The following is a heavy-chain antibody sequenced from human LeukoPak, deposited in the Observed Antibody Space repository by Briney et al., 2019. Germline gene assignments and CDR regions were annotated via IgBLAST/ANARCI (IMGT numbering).Heavy chain of an antibody. CDR2: IGTAGDT. D-gene: IGHD6-6*01. Sequence: PGGSLRLSCAASGFTFSSYDMHWVRQATGKGLEWVSAIGTAGDTYYSGSVKGRFTISRENAKNSLYIQMNSLRAGDTAVYYCERGGEQLVSSDPDSFDYWGQGTLVTVSS. CDR3: ERGGEQLVSSDPDSFDY. J-gene: IGHJ4*02. CDR1: GFTFSSYD. V-gene: IGHV3-13*01.